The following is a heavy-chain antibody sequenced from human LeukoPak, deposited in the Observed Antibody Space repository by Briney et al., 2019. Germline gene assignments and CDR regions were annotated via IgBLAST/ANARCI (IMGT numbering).Heavy chain of an antibody. CDR2: IYSGESL. CDR1: GFTVTSTY. Sequence: GGSLRLSCAASGFTVTSTYMSWVRQAPGQGLEWVSVIYSGESLYFVDSVKGRFTISSDTSTNTLFLQMNSLRDGDAAVYFCARGAGGYSGYDVSDYWGQGTLVTVSS. J-gene: IGHJ4*02. V-gene: IGHV3-66*01. D-gene: IGHD5-12*01. CDR3: ARGAGGYSGYDVSDY.